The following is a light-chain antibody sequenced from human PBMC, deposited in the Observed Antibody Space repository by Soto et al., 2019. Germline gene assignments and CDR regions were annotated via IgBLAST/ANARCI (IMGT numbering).Light chain of an antibody. CDR2: DND. J-gene: IGLJ3*02. CDR3: GTWDSSLSAGV. V-gene: IGLV1-51*01. CDR1: SSNIGNNY. Sequence: QAVVTQTPSVSAAPGQKVTISCSGSSSNIGNNYVSWYQQLPGTAPKLLIYDNDKRPSGIPDRFSGSKSGTSATLGITGLQTGDEADYYCGTWDSSLSAGVLGGGTKLTVL.